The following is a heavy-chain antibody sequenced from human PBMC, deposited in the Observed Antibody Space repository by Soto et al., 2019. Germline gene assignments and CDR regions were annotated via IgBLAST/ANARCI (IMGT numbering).Heavy chain of an antibody. CDR2: INHSGST. D-gene: IGHD3-3*01. Sequence: WETLSLTCAVYGGSFSGYYWSCIRQPPGKGLEWIGEINHSGSTNYNPSLKSRVTISVDTSKNQFSLKLSSVTAADTAVYYCARGWPRGGIFGVVNWFDPWGQGTLVTVSS. CDR1: GGSFSGYY. J-gene: IGHJ5*02. CDR3: ARGWPRGGIFGVVNWFDP. V-gene: IGHV4-34*01.